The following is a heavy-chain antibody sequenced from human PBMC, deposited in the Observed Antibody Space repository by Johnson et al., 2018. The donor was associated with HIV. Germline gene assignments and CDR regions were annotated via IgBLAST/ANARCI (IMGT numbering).Heavy chain of an antibody. D-gene: IGHD4-23*01. Sequence: VQLVESGGGVVQPGRSLRLSCAASGFTFSNYGMHWVRQAPGKGLEWVAVIKFEGSDKYYADSVKGRVTISRDDSKNTLYLRLNSLRPEDSAVYYCAKDVSVVTPSGSFDIWGQGTRVTVYS. CDR3: AKDVSVVTPSGSFDI. V-gene: IGHV3-30*18. J-gene: IGHJ3*02. CDR2: IKFEGSDK. CDR1: GFTFSNYG.